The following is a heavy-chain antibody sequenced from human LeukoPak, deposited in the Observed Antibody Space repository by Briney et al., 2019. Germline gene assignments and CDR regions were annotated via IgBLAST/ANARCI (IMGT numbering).Heavy chain of an antibody. J-gene: IGHJ6*02. CDR2: INHSGST. Sequence: PSETLSLTCAVYGGSFSGYYWSWIRQPPGEGLEWIGEINHSGSTNYNPSLKSRVTISVDTSKNQFSLKLSSVTAADTAVYYCARGHRRSSWSAVSYYYYGMDVWGQGTTVTVSS. CDR3: ARGHRRSSWSAVSYYYYGMDV. D-gene: IGHD6-13*01. V-gene: IGHV4-34*01. CDR1: GGSFSGYY.